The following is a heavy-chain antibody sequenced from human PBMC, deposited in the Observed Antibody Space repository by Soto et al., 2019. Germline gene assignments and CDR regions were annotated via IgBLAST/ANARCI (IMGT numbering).Heavy chain of an antibody. Sequence: EVQLVESGGGLVKAGESLRLSCVVSGFPFTSAWLHWVRQAPGKGLEWVARIKSKTSGETRDYAAPVKGRFTISRDDSKNTVWLQMNSLKSEDSAVYYCVADYSGGTYPIDYWGQGRLVTVSS. CDR3: VADYSGGTYPIDY. J-gene: IGHJ4*02. D-gene: IGHD1-26*01. V-gene: IGHV3-15*07. CDR1: GFPFTSAW. CDR2: IKSKTSGETR.